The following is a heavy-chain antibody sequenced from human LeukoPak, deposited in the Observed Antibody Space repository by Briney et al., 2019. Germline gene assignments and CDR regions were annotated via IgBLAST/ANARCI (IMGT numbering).Heavy chain of an antibody. Sequence: GGSLRLSCAASGFNFTNYRMSWVRQAPGKGLEWVAVISYDGSNKYYADSVKGRFTISRDNSKNTLYLQMNSLRAEDTAVYYCARDQRATGFGAFDIWGQGTMVTVSS. CDR1: GFNFTNYR. V-gene: IGHV3-30-3*01. CDR2: ISYDGSNK. J-gene: IGHJ3*02. CDR3: ARDQRATGFGAFDI. D-gene: IGHD5-24*01.